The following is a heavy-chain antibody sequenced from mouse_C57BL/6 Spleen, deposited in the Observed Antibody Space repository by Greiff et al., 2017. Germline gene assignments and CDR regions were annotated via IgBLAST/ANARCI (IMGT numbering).Heavy chain of an antibody. V-gene: IGHV1-61*01. CDR1: GYTFTSYW. Sequence: VQLQQPGAELVRPGSSVKLSCKASGYTFTSYWMDWVKQRPGQGLEWIGNIYPSDSETHYNQKFKDKATLTVDKSSSTAYMQLSSLTSEESAVYYCARRYDGYPFAYWGQGTLVTVSA. D-gene: IGHD2-3*01. CDR2: IYPSDSET. J-gene: IGHJ3*01. CDR3: ARRYDGYPFAY.